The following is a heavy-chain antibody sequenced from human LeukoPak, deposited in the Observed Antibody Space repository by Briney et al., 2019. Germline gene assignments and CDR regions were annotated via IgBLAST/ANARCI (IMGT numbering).Heavy chain of an antibody. Sequence: GGSLRLSCAASGFTFSSYWMHWVRQAPGKGLVWVSRIDSDGSSTSYADSVKGRFTISRDNAKNTLYLQMNSLRAEDTAVYYCAGFWGYYYGMDVWGQGTTVTVSS. D-gene: IGHD3-16*01. J-gene: IGHJ6*02. CDR2: IDSDGSST. CDR3: AGFWGYYYGMDV. V-gene: IGHV3-74*01. CDR1: GFTFSSYW.